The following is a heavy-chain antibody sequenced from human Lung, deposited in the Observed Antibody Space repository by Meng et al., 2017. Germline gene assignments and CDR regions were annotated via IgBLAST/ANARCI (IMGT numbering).Heavy chain of an antibody. CDR2: ISPYNGYT. Sequence: QVTLMQSWAEVKKPGASVTVSCKASGYTFTTYGISWVRQAPGQGLEWMGWISPYNGYTSSIQKFQGRVTMTTDTSTSTAYMELMSLGSDDTAVYYCAILSHCTGGTCYPYDYWGQGTLVTVSS. D-gene: IGHD2-15*01. V-gene: IGHV1-18*01. CDR1: GYTFTTYG. CDR3: AILSHCTGGTCYPYDY. J-gene: IGHJ4*02.